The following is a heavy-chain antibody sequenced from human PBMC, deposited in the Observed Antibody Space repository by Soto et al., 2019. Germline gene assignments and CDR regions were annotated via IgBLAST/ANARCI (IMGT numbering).Heavy chain of an antibody. CDR3: ARGDNYYDSSGQFDY. Sequence: LSLTCTVSGGSVSSGSYYWSWIRQPPGKGLEWIGYIYYSGSTNYDPSLKSRVTISVDTSKNQFSLKLSSVTAADTAVYYCARGDNYYDSSGQFDYWGQGTLVTVSS. D-gene: IGHD3-22*01. CDR1: GGSVSSGSYY. CDR2: IYYSGST. V-gene: IGHV4-61*01. J-gene: IGHJ4*02.